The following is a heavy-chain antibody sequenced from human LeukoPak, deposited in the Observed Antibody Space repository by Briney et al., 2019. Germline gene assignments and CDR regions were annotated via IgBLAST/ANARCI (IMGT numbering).Heavy chain of an antibody. J-gene: IGHJ4*02. CDR3: ARAPGLLWFGDRGWYFDY. V-gene: IGHV3-30*04. CDR1: GFTFSRYA. D-gene: IGHD3-10*01. CDR2: ISYDGSNK. Sequence: GGSLRLSCAASGFTFSRYAMHWVRQAPGKGLEWVAVISYDGSNKYYADSVKGRFTISRDNSKNTLYLQMNSLRAEDTAVYYCARAPGLLWFGDRGWYFDYWGQGTLVTVSS.